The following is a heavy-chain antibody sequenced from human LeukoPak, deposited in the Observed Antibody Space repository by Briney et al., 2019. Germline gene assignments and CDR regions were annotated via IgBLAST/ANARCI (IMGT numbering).Heavy chain of an antibody. J-gene: IGHJ4*02. Sequence: SETLSLTCAVSGGSISSGGYSWSWIRQPPGKGLEWIGYIYHSGSTYYNPCLKSRVTMSVDTSKNQFSLKLSSVTAADTAVYYCAREEGSSYDSTGPTYYWGQGTLVTVSS. CDR2: IYHSGST. CDR1: GGSISSGGYS. CDR3: AREEGSSYDSTGPTYY. V-gene: IGHV4-30-2*01. D-gene: IGHD3-22*01.